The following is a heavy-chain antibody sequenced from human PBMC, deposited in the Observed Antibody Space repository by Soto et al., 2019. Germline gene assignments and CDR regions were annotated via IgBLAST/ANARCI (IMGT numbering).Heavy chain of an antibody. D-gene: IGHD2-21*02. V-gene: IGHV3-23*01. CDR1: GFTFSSYA. Sequence: GGSLRLSCAASGFTFSSYAMSWVRQAPGKGLEWVSAISSSGGSTYYADSVKGRFTISRDNAKNTLYLQMNSLRAEDTAVYYCARDGSPGHIVVVTANPRFDFWGQGTMVTVSS. CDR3: ARDGSPGHIVVVTANPRFDF. J-gene: IGHJ4*02. CDR2: ISSSGGST.